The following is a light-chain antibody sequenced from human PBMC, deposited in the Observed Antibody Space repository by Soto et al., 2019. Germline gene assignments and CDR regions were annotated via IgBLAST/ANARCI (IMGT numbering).Light chain of an antibody. CDR1: QSISSW. Sequence: DIQMTQSPSTLSASVGDRVTITCRASQSISSWLAWYQQKPGRAPKVLIYAASSLQIGVPRRFSGSESGTDFTLTISSLQPEDFGTHYCQQSFSLPISFGQGTRLENK. V-gene: IGKV1-39*01. J-gene: IGKJ5*01. CDR3: QQSFSLPIS. CDR2: AAS.